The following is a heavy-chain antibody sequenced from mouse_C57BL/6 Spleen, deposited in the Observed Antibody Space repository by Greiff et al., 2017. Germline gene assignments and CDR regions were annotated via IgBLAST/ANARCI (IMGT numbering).Heavy chain of an antibody. V-gene: IGHV5-12*01. D-gene: IGHD1-1*01. CDR2: ISNGGGST. CDR3: ARVGSSPGWFDV. Sequence: DVQLQESGGGLVQPGGSLKLSCAASGFTFSDYYMYWVRQTPEKRLEWVAYISNGGGSTYYPDTVKGRFTISRDNAKNTLYLQMSRLKSEDTAMYYCARVGSSPGWFDVWGTGTTVTVSS. CDR1: GFTFSDYY. J-gene: IGHJ1*03.